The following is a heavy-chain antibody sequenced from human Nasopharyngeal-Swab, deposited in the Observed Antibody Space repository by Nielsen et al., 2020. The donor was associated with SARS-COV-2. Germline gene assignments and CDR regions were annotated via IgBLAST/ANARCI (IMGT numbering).Heavy chain of an antibody. V-gene: IGHV1-3*01. CDR1: GYTFSSSA. CDR3: ARATNNYYDSSGSDTTGGMDV. D-gene: IGHD3-22*01. J-gene: IGHJ6*02. Sequence: ASVKVSCKASGYTFSSSAMHWVRQAPGQRLEWMGWINAGKGNTKYSQKLQGRVTITRDTSASTAYMELNSLRSEDTAVYYCARATNNYYDSSGSDTTGGMDVWGQGTTVTVSS. CDR2: INAGKGNT.